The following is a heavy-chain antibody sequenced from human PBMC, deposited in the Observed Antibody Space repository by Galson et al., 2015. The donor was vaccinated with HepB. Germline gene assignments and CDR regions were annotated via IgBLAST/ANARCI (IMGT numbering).Heavy chain of an antibody. J-gene: IGHJ6*03. CDR2: ISAYNGNT. Sequence: SVKVSCKASGYTFTSYDISWVRQAPGQGLEWMGWISAYNGNTNYAQKLQGRVTMTTDTSTSTAYMELRSLRSDDTAVYYCARTDYGGPPRSWYYYYMDVWGKGTTVTVSS. V-gene: IGHV1-18*01. CDR1: GYTFTSYD. CDR3: ARTDYGGPPRSWYYYYMDV. D-gene: IGHD4-23*01.